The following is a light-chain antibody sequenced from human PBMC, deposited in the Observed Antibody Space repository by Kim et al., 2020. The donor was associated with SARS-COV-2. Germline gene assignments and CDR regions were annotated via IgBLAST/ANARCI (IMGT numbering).Light chain of an antibody. V-gene: IGLV1-44*01. Sequence: GQRVTMTCSGTSSNIGSNTVSWYQQLQGAAPRHLIYMNNERPSGVSDRFSGSKSGTSASLAISGLQSEDEADYYCAAWDGSLNGYVFGTGTKVTVL. CDR3: AAWDGSLNGYV. CDR2: MNN. CDR1: SSNIGSNT. J-gene: IGLJ1*01.